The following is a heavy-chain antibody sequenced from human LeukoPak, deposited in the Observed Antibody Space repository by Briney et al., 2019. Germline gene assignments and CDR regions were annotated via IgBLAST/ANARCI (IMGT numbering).Heavy chain of an antibody. V-gene: IGHV3-74*01. Sequence: GGSLRLSCEASGFTFSNYWMHWVRQAPGKGLMWVSQISTDGSQTFYADSVKGRLPISRDNAKNTLFLQMDSLRPEDTAVYYCVRSLRSADFWGQGTLVTVSS. CDR3: VRSLRSADF. CDR2: ISTDGSQT. J-gene: IGHJ4*02. CDR1: GFTFSNYW.